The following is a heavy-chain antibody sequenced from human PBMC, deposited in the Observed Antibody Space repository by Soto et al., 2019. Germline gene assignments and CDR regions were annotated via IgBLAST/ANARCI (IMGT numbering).Heavy chain of an antibody. J-gene: IGHJ6*02. CDR2: ISAYNGNT. D-gene: IGHD2-15*01. CDR3: ARDYGVELDIVVVVAATSYYYYGMDV. CDR1: GYTFTSYG. Sequence: GASVNVSCKASGYTFTSYGISWVRQAPGQGLEWMGWISAYNGNTNYAQKLQGRVTMTTDTSTSTAYMELRSLRSDDTAVYYCARDYGVELDIVVVVAATSYYYYGMDVWGQGTTVTV. V-gene: IGHV1-18*04.